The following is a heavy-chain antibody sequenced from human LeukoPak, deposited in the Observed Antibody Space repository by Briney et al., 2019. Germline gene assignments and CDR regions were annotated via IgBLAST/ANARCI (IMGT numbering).Heavy chain of an antibody. CDR3: ARSPKVPTIFGVPHLGENWFDP. CDR1: GGTFSSYA. D-gene: IGHD3-3*01. CDR2: IIPILGIA. Sequence: SVKVSCKASGGTFSSYAISWVRQAPGQGLEWMGRIIPILGIANYAQKFQGRVTITADKSTSTAYMELSSLRSEDTAVYYCARSPKVPTIFGVPHLGENWFDPWGQGTLVTVSS. J-gene: IGHJ5*02. V-gene: IGHV1-69*04.